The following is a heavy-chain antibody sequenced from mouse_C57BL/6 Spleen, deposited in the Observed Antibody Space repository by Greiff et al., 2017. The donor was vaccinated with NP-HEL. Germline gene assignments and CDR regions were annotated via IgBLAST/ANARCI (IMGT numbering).Heavy chain of an antibody. D-gene: IGHD1-1*01. CDR2: IYPGDGDT. J-gene: IGHJ2*01. V-gene: IGHV1-82*01. CDR3: APGVGGSSYGGY. CDR1: GYAFSSSW. Sequence: VQLQQSGPELVKPGASVKISCKASGYAFSSSWMNWVKQRPGKGLEWIGRIYPGDGDTNYNGKFKGKATLTADKSSSTAYMQLSSLTSEDSAVYFCAPGVGGSSYGGYWGQGTTLTVSS.